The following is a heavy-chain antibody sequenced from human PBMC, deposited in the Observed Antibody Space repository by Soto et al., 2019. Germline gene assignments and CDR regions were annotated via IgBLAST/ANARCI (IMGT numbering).Heavy chain of an antibody. D-gene: IGHD2-2*01. J-gene: IGHJ4*02. CDR2: LSAGGSDT. V-gene: IGHV3-23*01. Sequence: EVQLLDSGGGWVQPGGSLRLSCVASGFVFSDYAMSWVRQAPGTGLEWVSALSAGGSDTYYADSVKGRFTVSRVNSKKSLYLQMNTLRAEDTAIYYCASVPSWCGSSSCYTEGFDSWGQGTLVTVSS. CDR3: ASVPSWCGSSSCYTEGFDS. CDR1: GFVFSDYA.